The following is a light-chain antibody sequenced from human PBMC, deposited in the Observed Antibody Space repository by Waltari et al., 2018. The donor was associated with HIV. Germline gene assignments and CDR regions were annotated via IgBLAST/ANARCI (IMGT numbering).Light chain of an antibody. CDR1: QSISSY. V-gene: IGKV1-39*01. J-gene: IGKJ1*01. Sequence: DIQMTQSPSSLSASVGDRVTITCRASQSISSYLNWYQQKPVKAPKLLIYAASSLQSGVPSRFSGSGSGTDFTLTISSLQPEEFATYYCQQSYSTPQTFGQGTKVEIK. CDR3: QQSYSTPQT. CDR2: AAS.